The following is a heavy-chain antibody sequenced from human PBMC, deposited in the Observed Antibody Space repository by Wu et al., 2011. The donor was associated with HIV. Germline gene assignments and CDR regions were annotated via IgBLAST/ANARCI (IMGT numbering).Heavy chain of an antibody. CDR3: ARLSYSSGVDY. V-gene: IGHV1-69*02. Sequence: RVTITADRSTNTFYMELSSLRSEDTAIYYCARLSYSSGVDYWGQGTLVTVSS. J-gene: IGHJ4*02. D-gene: IGHD5-18*01.